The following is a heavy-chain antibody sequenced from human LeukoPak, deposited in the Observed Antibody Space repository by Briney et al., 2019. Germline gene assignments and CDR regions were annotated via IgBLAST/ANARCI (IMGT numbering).Heavy chain of an antibody. Sequence: SVKVSCKASGYTFTSYDINWVRQATGQGLEWMGRIIPIFGTADYAQKFQGRVTITTDESTSTAYMELSSLTSEDTAVYYCARSLFRTSGGYYYMDVWDKGTTVTVSS. V-gene: IGHV1-69*05. J-gene: IGHJ6*03. CDR2: IIPIFGTA. CDR3: ARSLFRTSGGYYYMDV. D-gene: IGHD3/OR15-3a*01. CDR1: GYTFTSYD.